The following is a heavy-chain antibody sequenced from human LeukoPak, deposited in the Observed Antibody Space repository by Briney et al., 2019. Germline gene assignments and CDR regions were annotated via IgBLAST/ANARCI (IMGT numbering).Heavy chain of an antibody. D-gene: IGHD6-19*01. V-gene: IGHV4-38-2*02. Sequence: SETLSLTCTVSGYSISSGYYWGWIRQPPGKGLEWIGSIYYSGSTYYNPSLKSRVTISVDTSKNQFSLKLSSVTAADTAVYYCATGVAGTAYYYYMDVWGKGTTVTISS. CDR3: ATGVAGTAYYYYMDV. J-gene: IGHJ6*03. CDR2: IYYSGST. CDR1: GYSISSGYY.